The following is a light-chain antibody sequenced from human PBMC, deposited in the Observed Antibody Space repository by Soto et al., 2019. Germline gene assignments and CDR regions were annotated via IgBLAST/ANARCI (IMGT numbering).Light chain of an antibody. CDR3: QQYDNLPLT. V-gene: IGKV1-33*01. CDR1: QDISNY. Sequence: DIQMTQSPSSLSASVGDRVTITCQASQDISNYLNWYQQKPGKAPKLLIYDASNLETAVPSRFSGSGSGTDFAFTISCLEPEDIATYYCQQYDNLPLTFGPGTKVDI. CDR2: DAS. J-gene: IGKJ3*01.